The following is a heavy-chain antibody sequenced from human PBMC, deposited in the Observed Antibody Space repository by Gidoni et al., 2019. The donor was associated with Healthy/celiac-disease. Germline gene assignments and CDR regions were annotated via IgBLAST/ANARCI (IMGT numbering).Heavy chain of an antibody. CDR1: GFTFSAYY. CDR2: ISSSGSTI. Sequence: QVQLVESGGGLVKPGGSLRLSCAASGFTFSAYYMSWIRQAPGKGLEWVSYISSSGSTIYYADSVKGRFTISRDNAKNSLYLQMNSLRAEDTAVYYCARDQYYYDSSGYLRWFDPWGQGTLVTVSS. CDR3: ARDQYYYDSSGYLRWFDP. J-gene: IGHJ5*02. D-gene: IGHD3-22*01. V-gene: IGHV3-11*01.